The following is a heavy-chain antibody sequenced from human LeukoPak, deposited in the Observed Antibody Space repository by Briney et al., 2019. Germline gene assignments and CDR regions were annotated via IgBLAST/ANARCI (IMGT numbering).Heavy chain of an antibody. J-gene: IGHJ5*02. CDR2: IYYSGSP. D-gene: IGHD3-10*01. CDR3: ARNKGRYGSGRVHFDP. V-gene: IGHV4-59*08. Sequence: SETLSLTCSVSGGSISDYYWSWIRQPPGKGLEWIGCIYYSGSPNYNPSLKSRVTISVDSSKNQFSLKLSSVTAADTAVYYCARNKGRYGSGRVHFDPWGQGTLVAVSS. CDR1: GGSISDYY.